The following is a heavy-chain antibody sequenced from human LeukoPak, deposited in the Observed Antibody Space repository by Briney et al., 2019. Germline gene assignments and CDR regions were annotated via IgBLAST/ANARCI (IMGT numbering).Heavy chain of an antibody. V-gene: IGHV3-66*02. CDR1: GFTVTSSY. D-gene: IGHD6-13*01. CDR2: IYSGGAT. Sequence: GGSLRLSCAASGFTVTSSYMSWFRQAPGKGLEWVSIIYSGGATYYADSVKGRFAISRDNSKNTLYLQMNGLRPEDTAMYYCARQAAAATPFHCWGQGSLVTVSS. J-gene: IGHJ4*02. CDR3: ARQAAAATPFHC.